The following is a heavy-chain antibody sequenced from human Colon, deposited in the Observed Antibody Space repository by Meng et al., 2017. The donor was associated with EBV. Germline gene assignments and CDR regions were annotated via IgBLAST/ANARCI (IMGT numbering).Heavy chain of an antibody. CDR3: ARDYGTSRPFEY. CDR1: GVCVSSTGAA. V-gene: IGHV6-1*01. CDR2: TYYRSKWHN. D-gene: IGHD1/OR15-1a*01. Sequence: QLPLQLSCPGPVNPPPSLFFTRATPGVCVSSTGAAWNWIRQSPSRGLGWLGRTYYRSKWHNDYAVSVKGRIAINPDTSKNQFFLQLNSVTPEDTAVYHCARDYGTSRPFEYWGQGTLVTVSS. J-gene: IGHJ4*02.